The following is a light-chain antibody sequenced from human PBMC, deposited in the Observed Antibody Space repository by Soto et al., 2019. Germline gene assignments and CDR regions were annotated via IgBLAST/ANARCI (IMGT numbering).Light chain of an antibody. Sequence: DIQMTQSPSSLSASVGDRVTITCRASQGIGNYLAWYHQKSGKVPKLLIYAASTLQSGVPSRFSGSRSGTDFTLTISSLQPEDVATYYCQNHNNAPWTFGQGTKVEIQ. V-gene: IGKV1-27*01. J-gene: IGKJ1*01. CDR2: AAS. CDR1: QGIGNY. CDR3: QNHNNAPWT.